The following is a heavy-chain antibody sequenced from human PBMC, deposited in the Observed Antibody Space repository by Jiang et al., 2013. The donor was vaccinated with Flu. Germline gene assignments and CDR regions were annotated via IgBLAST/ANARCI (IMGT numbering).Heavy chain of an antibody. CDR3: ARDLGVLWFGETFGVVDV. V-gene: IGHV4-59*01. CDR1: GGSISSYY. Sequence: GPGLVKPSETLSLTCTVSGGSISSYYWSWIRQPPGKGLEWIGYIYYSGSTNYNPSLKSRVTISVDTSKNQFSLKLSSVTAADTAVYYCARDLGVLWFGETFGVVDV. D-gene: IGHD3-10*01. CDR2: IYYSGST. J-gene: IGHJ6*01.